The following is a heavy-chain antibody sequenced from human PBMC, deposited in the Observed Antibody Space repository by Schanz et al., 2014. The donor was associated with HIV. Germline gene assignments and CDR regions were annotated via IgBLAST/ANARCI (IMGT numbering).Heavy chain of an antibody. CDR2: INTNGGGT. V-gene: IGHV1-46*01. CDR3: AREKMDTGGLDV. CDR1: GYSFTSNF. Sequence: QDQLVQSGAEVKKPGASVKVSCKASGYSFTSNFIHWVRQAPGQGLQWMGVINTNGGGTSDTLQGRVIITRDTSTRTVYMYLSNLRFEDSAVYYCAREKMDTGGLDVWGQGTTVTVSS. J-gene: IGHJ6*02.